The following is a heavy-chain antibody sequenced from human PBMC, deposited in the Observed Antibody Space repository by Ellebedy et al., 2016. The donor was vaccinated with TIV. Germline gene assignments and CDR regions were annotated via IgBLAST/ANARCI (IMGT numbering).Heavy chain of an antibody. CDR2: ISSSGSTI. CDR3: ARVRAVAGQYYFDY. J-gene: IGHJ4*02. Sequence: GGSLRLXXAASGFTFSDYYMSWIRQAPGKGLEWVSYISSSGSTIYYADSVKGRFTISRDNAKNSLYLQMNSLRAEDTAVYYCARVRAVAGQYYFDYWGQGTLVTVSS. CDR1: GFTFSDYY. D-gene: IGHD6-19*01. V-gene: IGHV3-11*01.